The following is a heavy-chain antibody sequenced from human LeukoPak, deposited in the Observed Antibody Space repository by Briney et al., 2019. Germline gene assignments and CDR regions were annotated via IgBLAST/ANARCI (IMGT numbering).Heavy chain of an antibody. CDR3: ARRMDGSGSYSPFDY. CDR2: IIPIFGTA. V-gene: IGHV1-69*05. CDR1: GGTFSSYA. D-gene: IGHD3-10*01. Sequence: SVKVSCKASGGTFSSYAISWVRQAPGRGLEWMGGIIPIFGTANYAQKFQGRVTITTDESTSTAYMELSSLRSEDTAVYYCARRMDGSGSYSPFDYWGQGTLVTVSS. J-gene: IGHJ4*02.